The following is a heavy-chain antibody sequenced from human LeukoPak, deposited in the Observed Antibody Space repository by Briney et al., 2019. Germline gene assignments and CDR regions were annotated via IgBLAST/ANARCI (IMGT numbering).Heavy chain of an antibody. J-gene: IGHJ6*02. Sequence: PSETLSLTCAVSGGSISNSNWWNWVRQPPGKGLEWIGEIYHSGSTNYNPSLKSRVTISVDKSKNQFSLKLSSVTAADTALYYCARDLSRGNYGMDVWGQGTTVTVSS. CDR2: IYHSGST. V-gene: IGHV4-4*02. CDR3: ARDLSRGNYGMDV. CDR1: GGSISNSNW. D-gene: IGHD1-14*01.